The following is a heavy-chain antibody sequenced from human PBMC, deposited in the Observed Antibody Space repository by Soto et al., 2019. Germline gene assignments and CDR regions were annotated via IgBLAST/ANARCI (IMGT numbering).Heavy chain of an antibody. J-gene: IGHJ3*02. Sequence: PGGSLRLSCAASGFTFSSYGMHWVRQAPGKGLEWVAVIWYDGSNKYYADSVKGRFTISRDNSKNTLYLQMNSLRAEDTAVYYCARDRATYHDYIWGSYRHDAFDIWGQGTMVTVSS. CDR1: GFTFSSYG. D-gene: IGHD3-16*02. CDR2: IWYDGSNK. CDR3: ARDRATYHDYIWGSYRHDAFDI. V-gene: IGHV3-33*01.